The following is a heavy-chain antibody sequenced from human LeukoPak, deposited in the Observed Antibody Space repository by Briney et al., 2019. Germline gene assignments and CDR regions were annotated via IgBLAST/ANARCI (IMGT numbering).Heavy chain of an antibody. CDR1: GGSISSNNW. CDR3: ARLFSSSWYRGAFDL. D-gene: IGHD6-13*01. V-gene: IGHV4-4*02. Sequence: PSETLSLTCAVSGGSISSNNWWSWVRQPPGKGLEWIGEIYHSGSTNYNPSLKSRVTISVDKSKNQFSLKLSSVTAADTAVYYCARLFSSSWYRGAFDLWGQGTMVTVSS. CDR2: IYHSGST. J-gene: IGHJ3*01.